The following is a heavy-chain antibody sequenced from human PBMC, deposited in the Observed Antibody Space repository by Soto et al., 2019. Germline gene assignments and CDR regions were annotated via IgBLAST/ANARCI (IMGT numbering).Heavy chain of an antibody. V-gene: IGHV3-23*01. Sequence: EVQLLESGGGLAQPGGSLRLSCAASGFTFSSYPMSWVRQAPGQGLEWVSGIVASGGITYYADSVKGRFTISRDNSKNTLYLQMNSLRAEDTAGYYFAKNSAATIMVGYDYWGQGTLVTVSS. D-gene: IGHD5-12*01. CDR2: IVASGGIT. CDR1: GFTFSSYP. CDR3: AKNSAATIMVGYDY. J-gene: IGHJ4*02.